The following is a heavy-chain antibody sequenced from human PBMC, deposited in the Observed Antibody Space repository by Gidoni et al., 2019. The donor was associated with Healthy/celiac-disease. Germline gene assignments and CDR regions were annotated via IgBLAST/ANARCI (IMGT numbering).Heavy chain of an antibody. Sequence: QVQLQESGPGLVKPSETLSLTCTVSGGSISSYYWSWIRQPPGKGLEWIGYIYYSGSTNYHPSLKSRVTISVDTSKNQFSLKLSSVTAADTAVYYCARPRGGDGDWVGWFDPWGQGTLVTVSS. CDR3: ARPRGGDGDWVGWFDP. CDR2: IYYSGST. CDR1: GGSISSYY. D-gene: IGHD4-17*01. J-gene: IGHJ5*02. V-gene: IGHV4-59*08.